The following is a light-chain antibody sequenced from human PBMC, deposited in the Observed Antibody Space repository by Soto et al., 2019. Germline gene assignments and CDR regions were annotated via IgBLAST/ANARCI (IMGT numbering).Light chain of an antibody. CDR1: NSDVGLYDF. CDR2: EVS. J-gene: IGLJ1*01. V-gene: IGLV2-14*01. Sequence: QSALTQPASVSGTPGQSITISCTGSNSDVGLYDFVSWYQHHPGRAPKLIVSEVSHRPSGISNRFSGSKSGNTASLTISGHQSEDEADYYCISYTSDDVRYVFGTGTKLTVL. CDR3: ISYTSDDVRYV.